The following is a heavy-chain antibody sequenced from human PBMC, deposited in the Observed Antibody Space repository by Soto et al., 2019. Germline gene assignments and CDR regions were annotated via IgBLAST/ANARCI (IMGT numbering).Heavy chain of an antibody. J-gene: IGHJ6*04. V-gene: IGHV6-1*01. CDR2: TYYRSKWYN. D-gene: IGHD3-16*01. Sequence: SQTLSLNCAIPVDIVSSNSAAWNWIRQSPSRGLECLGRTYYRSKWYNDYAVSVKSRITINPDTSKNQFSLQLNSVTPEDTAVYYCARDISPQVLRFGEWRIKRYGSEIWGKGTTVTDSS. CDR3: ARDISPQVLRFGEWRIKRYGSEI. CDR1: VDIVSSNSAA.